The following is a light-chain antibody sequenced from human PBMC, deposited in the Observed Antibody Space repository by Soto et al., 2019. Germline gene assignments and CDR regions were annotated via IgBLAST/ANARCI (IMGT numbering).Light chain of an antibody. V-gene: IGKV3-11*01. Sequence: EIVLTQSPATLSLSPGERATLSCRASQSVSSYLAWYQQKPGQAPRLLIYDASNRATGIPARFSGSGSGTDFHLTISSLEPEDFAVYYCHKRSNWLLTFGGGTKVEIK. J-gene: IGKJ4*01. CDR2: DAS. CDR1: QSVSSY. CDR3: HKRSNWLLT.